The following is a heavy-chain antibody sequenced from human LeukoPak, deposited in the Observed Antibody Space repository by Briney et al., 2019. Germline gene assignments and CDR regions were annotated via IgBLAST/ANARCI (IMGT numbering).Heavy chain of an antibody. D-gene: IGHD2-2*01. Sequence: GASVKVSCKASGGTFSSYAISWVRQAPGQGLEWMGGIIPIFGTANYAQKLQGRVTITTDESTSTAYMELSSLRSEDTAVYYCARDGGIVVVPAAISSYYYYMDVWGKGTTVTVSS. CDR3: ARDGGIVVVPAAISSYYYYMDV. V-gene: IGHV1-69*05. J-gene: IGHJ6*03. CDR1: GGTFSSYA. CDR2: IIPIFGTA.